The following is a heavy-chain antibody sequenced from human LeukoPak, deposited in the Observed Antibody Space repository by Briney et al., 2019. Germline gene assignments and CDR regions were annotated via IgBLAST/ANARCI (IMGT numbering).Heavy chain of an antibody. J-gene: IGHJ6*04. D-gene: IGHD3-10*01. V-gene: IGHV4-59*01. CDR2: IFYTGTP. CDR1: GGSISDYY. Sequence: SETLSLTCTVSGGSISDYYWSWVRQPPGEGLEWSGYIFYTGTPNYNPSLKSRATISVDTSKNQLSLKLNSVTAADTAVYNCARGSGSGKYAYYYGMDVWGKGTTVTVSS. CDR3: ARGSGSGKYAYYYGMDV.